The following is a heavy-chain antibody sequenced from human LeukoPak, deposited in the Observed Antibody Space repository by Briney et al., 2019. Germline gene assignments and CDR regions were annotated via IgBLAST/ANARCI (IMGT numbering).Heavy chain of an antibody. Sequence: GGSLRLSCAASGFAFADYAMHWVRQIPGKGLECVAHIHADGGRTFYADSVKGRFTVSRDNGKNSLFLQMDSLTSDDTALYYCSTWAFHHGLDVGGQGATVIVSS. CDR3: STWAFHHGLDV. CDR1: GFAFADYA. J-gene: IGHJ6*02. V-gene: IGHV3-43*02. CDR2: IHADGGRT. D-gene: IGHD1-26*01.